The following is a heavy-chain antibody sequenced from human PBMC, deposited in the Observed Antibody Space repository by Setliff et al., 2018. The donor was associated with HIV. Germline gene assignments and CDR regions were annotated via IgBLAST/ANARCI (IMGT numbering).Heavy chain of an antibody. V-gene: IGHV4-34*01. J-gene: IGHJ1*01. CDR2: INHSGST. D-gene: IGHD6-13*01. Sequence: SETLSLTCAVYGGSLNGYYWNWIRQPPGKGLEWIGEINHSGSTNYNPSLKSRVTISVDTSKRQFSLKLNSVTAADTAVYYCARGRGSSWYKHWGQGTLVTVSS. CDR3: ARGRGSSWYKH. CDR1: GGSLNGYY.